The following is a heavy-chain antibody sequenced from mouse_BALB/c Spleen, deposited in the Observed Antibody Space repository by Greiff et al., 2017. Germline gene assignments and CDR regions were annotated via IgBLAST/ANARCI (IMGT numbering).Heavy chain of an antibody. CDR3: ARAYYRYYFDV. V-gene: IGHV3-6*01. Sequence: ESGPGLVKPSQSLSLTCSVTGYSITSGYYWNWIRQFPGNKLEWMGYISYDGSNNYNPSLKNRISITRDTSKNQYYLQLNPVTTEDTATYYCARAYYRYYFDVWGAGTTVTVSS. D-gene: IGHD2-14*01. J-gene: IGHJ1*01. CDR1: GYSITSGYY. CDR2: ISYDGSN.